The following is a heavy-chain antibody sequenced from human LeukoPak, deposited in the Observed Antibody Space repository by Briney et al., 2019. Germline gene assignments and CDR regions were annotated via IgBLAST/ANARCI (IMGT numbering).Heavy chain of an antibody. Sequence: GGSLRLSCAASGFTFSTYAIHWVRQAPGKGLEWVANIKQDGSEKYYVDSVKGRFTISRDNAKNSLYLQMNSLRAEDTAVYYWARRRDYYYYMDVWGKGTTVTVSS. CDR3: ARRRDYYYYMDV. V-gene: IGHV3-7*01. CDR2: IKQDGSEK. J-gene: IGHJ6*03. CDR1: GFTFSTYA.